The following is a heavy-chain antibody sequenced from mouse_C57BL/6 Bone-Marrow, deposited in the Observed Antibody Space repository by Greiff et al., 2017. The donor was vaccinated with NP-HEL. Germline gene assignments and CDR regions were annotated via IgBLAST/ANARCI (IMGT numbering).Heavy chain of an antibody. Sequence: VQLQQSGAELVKPGASVKMSCKASGYTFTSYWITWVKQRPGQGLEWIGDIYPGSGSTNYNEKFKSKATLTVDTSSSTAYMQLSSLTSEDSAVYYCAREFPPDYGNPFDYWGQGTTLTVSS. CDR3: AREFPPDYGNPFDY. CDR2: IYPGSGST. V-gene: IGHV1-55*01. J-gene: IGHJ2*01. D-gene: IGHD2-1*01. CDR1: GYTFTSYW.